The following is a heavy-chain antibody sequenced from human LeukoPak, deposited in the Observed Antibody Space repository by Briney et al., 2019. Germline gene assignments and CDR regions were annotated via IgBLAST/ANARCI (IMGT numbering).Heavy chain of an antibody. Sequence: PGGSLRLSCAASGFTFSSYAMSWVRQAPGKGLEWVSAISGSGGSTYYADSVKGRFTISRDNSKNTLYLQMNSLRAEDTAVYYCAKGGYCSSTSCWGAFDIWGQGTMVTVSS. J-gene: IGHJ3*02. CDR2: ISGSGGST. CDR1: GFTFSSYA. D-gene: IGHD2-2*01. V-gene: IGHV3-23*01. CDR3: AKGGYCSSTSCWGAFDI.